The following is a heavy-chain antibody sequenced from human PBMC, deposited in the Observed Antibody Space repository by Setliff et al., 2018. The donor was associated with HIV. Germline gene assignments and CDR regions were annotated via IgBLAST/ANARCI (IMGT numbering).Heavy chain of an antibody. D-gene: IGHD5-18*01. CDR2: INSDGSST. V-gene: IGHV3-74*01. CDR3: ARDVKGYIYGSTYWYFDL. J-gene: IGHJ2*01. Sequence: PGGSLRLSCAASGFTFSGYWMHWVRQSPGRGLLGVAHINSDGSSTSYADSVKGRFTISRDNAKNTLFLQMNSLRAEDTAVYYCARDVKGYIYGSTYWYFDLWGRGTLVTVSS. CDR1: GFTFSGYW.